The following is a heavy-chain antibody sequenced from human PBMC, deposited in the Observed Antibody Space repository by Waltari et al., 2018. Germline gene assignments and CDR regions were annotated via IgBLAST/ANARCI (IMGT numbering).Heavy chain of an antibody. Sequence: QVQLQQWGTGLLKPSETLSLTCAVYGGSFSGYYWSWIRPPPGKGLEWIGEINHMGSTNPHPSLKRRFTISVDTSKNQFSLKLSSVTAAATAVYYCARRSGSGSIPFDYWGQGTLVTVSS. D-gene: IGHD3-10*01. CDR3: ARRSGSGSIPFDY. CDR2: INHMGST. CDR1: GGSFSGYY. J-gene: IGHJ4*02. V-gene: IGHV4-34*01.